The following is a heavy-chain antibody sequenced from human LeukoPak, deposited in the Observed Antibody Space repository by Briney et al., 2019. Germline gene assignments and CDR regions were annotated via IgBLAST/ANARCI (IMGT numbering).Heavy chain of an antibody. CDR1: GYSFTSYW. D-gene: IGHD6-13*01. CDR3: ARQGRIAAAGTDY. V-gene: IGHV5-51*01. J-gene: IGHJ4*02. CDR2: IYPGDSDT. Sequence: GESLKIPCKGSGYSFTSYWIGWVRQMPGKGLEWMGIIYPGDSDTRYSPSFQGQVTISADKSISTAYLQWSSLKASDTAMYYCARQGRIAAAGTDYWGQGTLVTVSS.